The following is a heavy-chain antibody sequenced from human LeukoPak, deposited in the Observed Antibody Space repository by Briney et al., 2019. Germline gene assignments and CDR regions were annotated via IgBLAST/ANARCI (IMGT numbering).Heavy chain of an antibody. D-gene: IGHD4-17*01. V-gene: IGHV3-23*01. CDR2: ISDIGGST. CDR1: GFTFSSYA. Sequence: GGSLRLSCAASGFTFSSYAMSWVRQAPGKGLEWVSAISDIGGSTYYADSVKGRFTISRDNSKNSLYLQMNSLRAEDTAVYYCAKDSGQTYGDYETRHFDYWGQGTLVTLSS. J-gene: IGHJ4*02. CDR3: AKDSGQTYGDYETRHFDY.